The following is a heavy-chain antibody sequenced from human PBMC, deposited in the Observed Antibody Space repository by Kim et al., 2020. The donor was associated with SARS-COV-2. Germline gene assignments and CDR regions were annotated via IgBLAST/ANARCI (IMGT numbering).Heavy chain of an antibody. V-gene: IGHV3-74*01. D-gene: IGHD2-21*01. CDR1: GFTFNNYW. CDR2: ITGDGGDT. Sequence: GGSLRLSCEASGFTFNNYWMNWVRQGPGKGLVWVSRITGDGGDTYYADSVKGRFTISRDNAKNTLHLQLNSLGVEDTAIYFCARGTCQHGFDPWGQGTLVPVAS. J-gene: IGHJ5*02. CDR3: ARGTCQHGFDP.